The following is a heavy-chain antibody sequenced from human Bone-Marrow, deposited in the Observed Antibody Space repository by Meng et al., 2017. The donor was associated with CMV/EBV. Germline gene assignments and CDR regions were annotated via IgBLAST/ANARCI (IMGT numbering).Heavy chain of an antibody. CDR3: VRGGLDCSSTSCLPENWDLDYYYGMDV. CDR2: IIPIFGTA. V-gene: IGHV1-69*05. Sequence: SVKVSCKASGGTFSSYAISWVRQAPGQGLEWMGGIIPIFGTANYAQKFQGRVTITTDESTSTAYMELSSLRSEDTAVYYCVRGGLDCSSTSCLPENWDLDYYYGMDVWGQGTTVTVSS. CDR1: GGTFSSYA. D-gene: IGHD2-2*01. J-gene: IGHJ6*02.